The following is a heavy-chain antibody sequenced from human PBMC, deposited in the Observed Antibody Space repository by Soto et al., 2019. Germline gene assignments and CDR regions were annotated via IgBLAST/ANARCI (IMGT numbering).Heavy chain of an antibody. CDR3: ARLYYYGSGSYAGRYYFDY. J-gene: IGHJ4*02. Sequence: SETMSLTCTVSGGSISSGGNYGSWIRQHPGKGLEWIGYIYYSGNTYYNPSLKSRVTISLNTSENQFSLKLSSVTAADTAVYYCARLYYYGSGSYAGRYYFDYWGQGTLVTVSS. CDR1: GGSISSGGNY. CDR2: IYYSGNT. V-gene: IGHV4-31*03. D-gene: IGHD3-10*01.